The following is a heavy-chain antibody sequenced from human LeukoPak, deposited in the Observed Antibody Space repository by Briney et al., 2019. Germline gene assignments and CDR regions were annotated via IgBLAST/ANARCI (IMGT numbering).Heavy chain of an antibody. J-gene: IGHJ2*01. Sequence: PGGSLRLSCAASGFTFRTFPMGWVRQAPGKGLEWVSAISGSGGSTYYADSVKGRFTISRDNSKNTLYLQMNSLRAEDTAVYYCAKVALGAVVIPYWYFDLWGRGTLVTVSS. D-gene: IGHD4-23*01. CDR1: GFTFRTFP. V-gene: IGHV3-23*01. CDR2: ISGSGGST. CDR3: AKVALGAVVIPYWYFDL.